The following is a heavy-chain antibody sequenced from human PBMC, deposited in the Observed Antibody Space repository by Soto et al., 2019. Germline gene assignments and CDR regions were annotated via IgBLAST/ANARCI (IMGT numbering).Heavy chain of an antibody. V-gene: IGHV3-23*01. D-gene: IGHD6-6*01. CDR2: ISGSDDST. J-gene: IGHJ4*02. CDR3: AKRSSSSTCDY. Sequence: EVQLLESGGGLVQPGESLRLSCAASGFTFSSYAMSWVRQAPGKGLEWVSVISGSDDSTYYADSVKGRFTISRDNSKNPRYLQMTSLRAEDTAVYYCAKRSSSSTCDYWGQGTLVTVSS. CDR1: GFTFSSYA.